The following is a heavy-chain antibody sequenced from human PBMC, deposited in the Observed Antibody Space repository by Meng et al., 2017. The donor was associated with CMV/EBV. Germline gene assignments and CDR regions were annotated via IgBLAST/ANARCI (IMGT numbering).Heavy chain of an antibody. CDR1: GGTFISYA. Sequence: SVKVSCKASGGTFISYAISWVRQVPGQGLEWMGGIIPIFGTANYAQKFQGRVTITTDESTSTAYMELSSLRSEDTAVYYCARDYAYGGNLAEYFQHWGQGTLVTVSS. D-gene: IGHD4/OR15-4a*01. J-gene: IGHJ1*01. CDR3: ARDYAYGGNLAEYFQH. CDR2: IIPIFGTA. V-gene: IGHV1-69*05.